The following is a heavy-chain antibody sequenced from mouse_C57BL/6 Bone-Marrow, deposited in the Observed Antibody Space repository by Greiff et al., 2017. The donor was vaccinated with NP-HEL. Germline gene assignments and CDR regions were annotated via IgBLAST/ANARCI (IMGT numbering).Heavy chain of an antibody. Sequence: EVMLVESGGDLVKPGGSLKLSCAASGFTFSSYGMSWVRQTPDKRLEWVATISSGGSYTSYPDCVKGRFTISRDNAKNTLYLQMSSRRSEYTAMDYYERHGGYWYFDVCGTGTTVTVSS. V-gene: IGHV5-6*01. CDR3: ERHGGYWYFDV. J-gene: IGHJ1*03. CDR1: GFTFSSYG. CDR2: ISSGGSYT.